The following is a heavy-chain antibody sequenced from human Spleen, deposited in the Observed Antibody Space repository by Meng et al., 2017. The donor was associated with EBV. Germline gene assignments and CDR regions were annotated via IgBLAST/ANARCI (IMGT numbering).Heavy chain of an antibody. CDR2: IKSKADGGTT. V-gene: IGHV3-15*01. CDR1: GVTFNTAW. D-gene: IGHD4-11*01. J-gene: IGHJ4*02. CDR3: TTDYTNYALDY. Sequence: EVQLVESGGGLVKPGGPLRLSCAASGVTFNTAWMSWVRQAPGKGPEWVGRIKSKADGGTTDYAAPVKGRFTISRDDSENTVYLQMSSLKTDDTAVYYCTTDYTNYALDYWGQGTLVTVSS.